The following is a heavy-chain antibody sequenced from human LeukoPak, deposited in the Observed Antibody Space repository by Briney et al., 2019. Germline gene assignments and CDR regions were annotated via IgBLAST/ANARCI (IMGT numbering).Heavy chain of an antibody. CDR2: ISRTGSYI. J-gene: IGHJ4*02. V-gene: IGHV3-21*01. Sequence: GGSLRLSCAASGFTFSSYNMNWVRQAPGRGLEWVSSISRTGSYIYYADSVKGRFTISRDNAQNSLYLQMDSLRVEDTAVYYCARVLETDCRGGSCYSGLDYWGQGTLVTVSS. D-gene: IGHD2-15*01. CDR1: GFTFSSYN. CDR3: ARVLETDCRGGSCYSGLDY.